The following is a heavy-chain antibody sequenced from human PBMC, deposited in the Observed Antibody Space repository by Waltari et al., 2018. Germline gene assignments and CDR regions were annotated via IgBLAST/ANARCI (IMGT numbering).Heavy chain of an antibody. CDR2: MNPNSCNT. V-gene: IGHV1-8*01. Sequence: QVQLVPSGAEVKKPGASVTVSCKASGYNFTSYDINWVRQATGPGLEWMGWMNPNSCNTGYAQKFQGRVTMTRNTSISTAYMELSSLRSEDTAVYYCARVAYCSSTSCYVQAFDILGQGTMVTVSS. D-gene: IGHD2-2*01. CDR1: GYNFTSYD. J-gene: IGHJ3*02. CDR3: ARVAYCSSTSCYVQAFDI.